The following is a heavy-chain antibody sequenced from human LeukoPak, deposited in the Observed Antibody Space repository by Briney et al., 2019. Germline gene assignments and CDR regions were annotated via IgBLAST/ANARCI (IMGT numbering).Heavy chain of an antibody. V-gene: IGHV4-30-2*01. CDR3: ARGRSRSSPWDPDY. Sequence: PSETLSLTCTVSGGSISSGGYYWSWIRQPPGKGLEWIGYIYHSGSTYYNPSLKSRVTISVDTSKNQFSLKLSSVTAADTAVYYCARGRSRSSPWDPDYWGQGTLVTVSS. CDR1: GGSISSGGYY. CDR2: IYHSGST. J-gene: IGHJ4*02. D-gene: IGHD6-13*01.